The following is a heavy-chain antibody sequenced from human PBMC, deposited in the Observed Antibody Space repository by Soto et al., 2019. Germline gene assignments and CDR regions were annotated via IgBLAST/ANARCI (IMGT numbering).Heavy chain of an antibody. Sequence: PGGSLRLSCAASGFTFSSYGMHWVRQGPGKGLEWVAVISYDGSNKYYADSVKGRFTISRDNSGNTLFLHMNSLRADDTAVYYCAKDPNGDYVGAFDSWGQGTLVTVSS. CDR3: AKDPNGDYVGAFDS. CDR2: ISYDGSNK. V-gene: IGHV3-30*18. J-gene: IGHJ4*02. D-gene: IGHD4-17*01. CDR1: GFTFSSYG.